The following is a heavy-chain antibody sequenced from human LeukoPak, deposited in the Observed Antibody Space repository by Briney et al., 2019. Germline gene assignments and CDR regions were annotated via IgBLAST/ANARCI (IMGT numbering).Heavy chain of an antibody. CDR1: GFTFSSYG. CDR3: AKGDSYAPFEH. J-gene: IGHJ4*02. CDR2: IWYDGSNQ. V-gene: IGHV3-33*06. Sequence: GRSLRLSCTASGFTFSSYGMHWVRQAPGKGLEWVAVIWYDGSNQQYADSVKGRFTISRDNSGNTVFLQMNSLRPEDTAVYYCAKGDSYAPFEHWGLGTLVTVSS. D-gene: IGHD3-16*01.